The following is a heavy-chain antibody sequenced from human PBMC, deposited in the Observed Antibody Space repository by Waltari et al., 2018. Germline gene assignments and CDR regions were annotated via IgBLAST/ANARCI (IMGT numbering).Heavy chain of an antibody. V-gene: IGHV3-15*01. CDR2: IKSQNDGATT. CDR1: GFGLTAAW. Sequence: EVQMVESGGGSVKPGDSLRLSCVASGFGLTAAWLTWVCQAPGKGLEWVGRIKSQNDGATTDLAASVRGRFSISRDDSQNMVFLQMNSLRVEDTAVYYCARHLYSIDYLELDNWGQGTLVTVSS. D-gene: IGHD3-22*01. J-gene: IGHJ4*02. CDR3: ARHLYSIDYLELDN.